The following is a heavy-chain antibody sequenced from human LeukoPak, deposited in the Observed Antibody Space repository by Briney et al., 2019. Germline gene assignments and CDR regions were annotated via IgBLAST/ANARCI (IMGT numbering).Heavy chain of an antibody. CDR1: GFTLSAYE. D-gene: IGHD5-12*01. V-gene: IGHV3-48*03. CDR2: ISDSGVSI. Sequence: GRTLRPSSATSGFTLSAYEMNWVRQAPGPGLEWISYISDSGVSIHYADSVRGRFSISRDNAKDALLLQMNTLSAEDTAVYYCVRGRHSANNYGGDYWGQGTLVTVSS. J-gene: IGHJ4*02. CDR3: VRGRHSANNYGGDY.